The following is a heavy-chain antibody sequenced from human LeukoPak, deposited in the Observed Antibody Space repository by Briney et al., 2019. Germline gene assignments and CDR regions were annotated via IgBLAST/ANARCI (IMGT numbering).Heavy chain of an antibody. Sequence: ASVKVSCKASGYTFTIYGISWVRQAPGQGLEWMGWISADNGNTNYAQKLQGRVTMTTDTSTSTAYMELRSLRSDDTAVYYCARDLYCSSTSCYTDWFDPWGQGTLVTVSS. CDR3: ARDLYCSSTSCYTDWFDP. D-gene: IGHD2-2*02. J-gene: IGHJ5*02. CDR1: GYTFTIYG. V-gene: IGHV1-18*01. CDR2: ISADNGNT.